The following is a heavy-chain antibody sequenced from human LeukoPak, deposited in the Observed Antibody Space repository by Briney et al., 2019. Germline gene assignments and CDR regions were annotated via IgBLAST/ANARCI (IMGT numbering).Heavy chain of an antibody. CDR2: IWYDGSNK. J-gene: IGHJ4*02. Sequence: PGGSLRLSCAASGFTFSYYGMHWVRQAPGKGLEWVAVIWYDGSNKYYADSVKGRFTISRDNSNNTLYLQVNSLRAEDTAVYYCARGYYASGVYFDYWGQGTLVTVSS. D-gene: IGHD3-10*01. CDR3: ARGYYASGVYFDY. V-gene: IGHV3-33*01. CDR1: GFTFSYYG.